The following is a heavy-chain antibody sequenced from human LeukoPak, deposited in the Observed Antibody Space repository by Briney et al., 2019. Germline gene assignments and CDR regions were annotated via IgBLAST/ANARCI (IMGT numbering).Heavy chain of an antibody. D-gene: IGHD4-17*01. CDR3: ARFNYGDYEGDYVY. Sequence: SETLSLTCTVSGGSISSYYWTWIRQPAGKGLEWIGRIYTSGSTNYNPSLKSRVTISVDTSKNQFSLKLSSVTAADTAVYYCARFNYGDYEGDYVYWGQGTLVTVSS. CDR1: GGSISSYY. J-gene: IGHJ4*02. V-gene: IGHV4-4*07. CDR2: IYTSGST.